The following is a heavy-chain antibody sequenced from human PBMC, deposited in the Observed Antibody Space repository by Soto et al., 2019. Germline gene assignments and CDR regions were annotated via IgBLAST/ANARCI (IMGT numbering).Heavy chain of an antibody. J-gene: IGHJ6*03. V-gene: IGHV3-64*01. CDR3: ARRARPDFYYMDV. CDR2: ISSNGVGT. CDR1: GLTLSGYA. Sequence: GGSLRLSCAACGLTLSGYAMDWCRQDQGKGLEYVSGISSNGVGTYYPNSVQGRFTISRDNSKNTVYLQMGSLRPEDMAVYYCARRARPDFYYMDVWGKGTTVTVSS. D-gene: IGHD6-6*01.